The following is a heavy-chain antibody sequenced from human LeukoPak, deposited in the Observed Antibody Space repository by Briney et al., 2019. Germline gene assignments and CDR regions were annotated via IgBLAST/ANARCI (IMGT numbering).Heavy chain of an antibody. CDR2: IISRGDTT. CDR3: ARGRGYCTGVSCDIDY. D-gene: IGHD2-8*02. V-gene: IGHV3-48*04. J-gene: IGHJ4*02. Sequence: GGSLRLSCAASGFTFNAYSMNWVRQAPGKGLEWVTIIISRGDTTHYAVSVKGRFTISRDNAKNSVFLHLNSLRGDDTAVYYCARGRGYCTGVSCDIDYWGQGTLVTVSS. CDR1: GFTFNAYS.